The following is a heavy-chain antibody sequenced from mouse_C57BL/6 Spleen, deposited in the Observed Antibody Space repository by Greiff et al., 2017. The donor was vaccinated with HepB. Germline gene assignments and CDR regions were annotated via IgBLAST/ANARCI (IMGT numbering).Heavy chain of an antibody. J-gene: IGHJ2*01. CDR2: ISSGSSTI. CDR3: AGGYYGSYFDY. Sequence: EVKLVESGGGLVKPGGSLKLSCAASGFTFSDYGMHWVRQAPEKGLEWVAYISSGSSTIYYADTVKGRFTISRDNAKNTLFLQMTSLRSDDTAMYYCAGGYYGSYFDYWGQGTTLTVSS. V-gene: IGHV5-17*01. D-gene: IGHD1-1*01. CDR1: GFTFSDYG.